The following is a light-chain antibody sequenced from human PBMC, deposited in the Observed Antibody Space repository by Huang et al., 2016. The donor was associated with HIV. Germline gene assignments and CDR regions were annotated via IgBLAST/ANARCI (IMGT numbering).Light chain of an antibody. CDR3: QQSYSTPLT. CDR2: ATS. V-gene: IGKV1-39*01. J-gene: IGKJ4*01. CDR1: QSISRY. Sequence: DIQMTQSPSVLTASVGDRVTITCRASQSISRYLSWYQQKPGKAPKLLIYATSNLRNGVPSRFSGSGSGVCFTLTISSLQPEDFATYYCQQSYSTPLTFGGGTKVEVK.